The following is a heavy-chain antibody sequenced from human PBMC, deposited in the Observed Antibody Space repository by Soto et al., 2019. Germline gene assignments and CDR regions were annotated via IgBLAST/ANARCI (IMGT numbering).Heavy chain of an antibody. V-gene: IGHV3-48*02. D-gene: IGHD1-26*01. CDR2: ISSSSSTI. J-gene: IGHJ4*02. CDR3: ARDPPLVEDGYYFDY. CDR1: GFTFSSYS. Sequence: GESLKISCAASGFTFSSYSMNWVRQAPGKGLEWVSYISSSSSTIYYADSVKGRFTISRDNAKNSLYLQMNSLRDEDTAVYYCARDPPLVEDGYYFDYWGQGTLVTVSS.